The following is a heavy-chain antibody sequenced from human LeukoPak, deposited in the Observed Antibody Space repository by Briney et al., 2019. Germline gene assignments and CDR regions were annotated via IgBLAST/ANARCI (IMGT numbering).Heavy chain of an antibody. Sequence: PGRSLRLSCAASGFTFSSYGMHWVRQAPGKGLEWVAVISYDGRNKYYADSVKGRFTISRDNSKNTLYLQMNSLRAEDTAVYYCAKMDIDWLLYYWGQGTQVTVSS. D-gene: IGHD3-9*01. CDR2: ISYDGRNK. CDR1: GFTFSSYG. CDR3: AKMDIDWLLYY. V-gene: IGHV3-30*18. J-gene: IGHJ4*02.